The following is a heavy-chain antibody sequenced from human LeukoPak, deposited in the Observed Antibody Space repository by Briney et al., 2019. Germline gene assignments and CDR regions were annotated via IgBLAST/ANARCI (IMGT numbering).Heavy chain of an antibody. CDR1: GGSVSSGSYY. CDR2: IYYSGST. Sequence: SETLSLTCTVSGGSVSSGSYYWSWIRQPPWRGLEWIGYIYYSGSTNYNPSLKSRVTISVDTSKNQFSLKLSSVTAADTAVYYCASLVVPAARTNAFDIWGQGTMVTVSS. J-gene: IGHJ3*02. D-gene: IGHD2-2*01. CDR3: ASLVVPAARTNAFDI. V-gene: IGHV4-61*01.